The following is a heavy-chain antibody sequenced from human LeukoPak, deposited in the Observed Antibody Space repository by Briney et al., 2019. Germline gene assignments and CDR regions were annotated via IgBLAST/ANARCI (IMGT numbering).Heavy chain of an antibody. V-gene: IGHV3-23*01. CDR2: ISTSGAST. D-gene: IGHD3-10*01. CDR1: GFTFSSYA. J-gene: IGHJ4*02. Sequence: GGSLRLSCAVSGFTFSSYAMSWVRQAPGKGLEWVSTISTSGASTYYADSVKGRFTISRDNSKNTLYLQMNSLRAEDTAVYYCAKRGGYGSGSYQYYFDYWGQGTLVTVSS. CDR3: AKRGGYGSGSYQYYFDY.